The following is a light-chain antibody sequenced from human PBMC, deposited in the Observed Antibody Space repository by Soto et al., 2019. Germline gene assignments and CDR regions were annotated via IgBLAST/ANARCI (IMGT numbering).Light chain of an antibody. CDR2: GAF. V-gene: IGKV3-20*01. CDR3: QQYGDSPWT. CDR1: QYISTK. Sequence: VLTQSPDSLSLSPGERDTLSCRASQYISTKLAWYQQKPGQAPRLLFSGAFNRATDTPDRFSGSGSGTDFTLIISGVEAEDFAMYYCQQYGDSPWTFGQGTRVDFK. J-gene: IGKJ1*01.